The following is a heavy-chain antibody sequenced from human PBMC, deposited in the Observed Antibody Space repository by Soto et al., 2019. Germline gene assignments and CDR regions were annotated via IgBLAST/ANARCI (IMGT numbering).Heavy chain of an antibody. CDR2: IDGSGTTK. Sequence: EVQLLESGGGLVQPGGSLRLSCGVSGFTFNDFEMNWVRQAPGKGLEWLAYIDGSGTTKKYADSVRGRFTISRDNPNNSVFLQMSSLSAADTASYYCARGFGGFNYWGQGTLVSVSS. CDR1: GFTFNDFE. V-gene: IGHV3-48*03. D-gene: IGHD3-10*01. CDR3: ARGFGGFNY. J-gene: IGHJ4*02.